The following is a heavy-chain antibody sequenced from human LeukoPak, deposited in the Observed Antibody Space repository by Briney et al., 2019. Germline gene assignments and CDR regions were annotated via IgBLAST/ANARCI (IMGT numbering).Heavy chain of an antibody. Sequence: SETLSLTCSVSGGSISSGDYYWSWIRQPPGKGLEWIGYIYCSGSTYYNPSLKSRVTILVDTSKNQFSLKLSSVTAADTAVYYCARAQGSVAYWGQGTLVTVSS. CDR2: IYCSGST. V-gene: IGHV4-30-4*01. CDR1: GGSISSGDYY. J-gene: IGHJ4*02. D-gene: IGHD2-15*01. CDR3: ARAQGSVAY.